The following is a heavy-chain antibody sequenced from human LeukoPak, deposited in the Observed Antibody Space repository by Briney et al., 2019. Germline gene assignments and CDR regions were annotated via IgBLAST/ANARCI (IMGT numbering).Heavy chain of an antibody. CDR3: ARDPRSSGYFFDY. J-gene: IGHJ4*02. Sequence: PGGSLRLSCAASGFTFSSYVMHWVRRAPGKGLQWVAVISYDGSNRNYADSVKGRFTISRDNSKNTLYLQMNSLRAEDTAVYYCARDPRSSGYFFDYWGQGTLVTVSS. CDR1: GFTFSSYV. CDR2: ISYDGSNR. D-gene: IGHD3-22*01. V-gene: IGHV3-30*04.